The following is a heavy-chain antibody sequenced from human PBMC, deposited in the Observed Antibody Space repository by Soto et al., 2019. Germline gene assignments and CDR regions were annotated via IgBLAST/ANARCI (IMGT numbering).Heavy chain of an antibody. CDR1: GGPISSDF. D-gene: IGHD6-13*01. Sequence: QVQLQESGPGLVKPSETLSLTCTVSGGPISSDFWSWIRQPPGKGLQWIGYIYYSGSTNYNPSLKSRVTISVDTSKNQFSLKLRSVTAADTAVYYCARGAGYSSNWPFDPWGQGTLVTVSS. J-gene: IGHJ5*02. V-gene: IGHV4-59*01. CDR3: ARGAGYSSNWPFDP. CDR2: IYYSGST.